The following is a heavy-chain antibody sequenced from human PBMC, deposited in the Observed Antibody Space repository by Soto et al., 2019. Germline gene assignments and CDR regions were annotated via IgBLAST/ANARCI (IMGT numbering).Heavy chain of an antibody. CDR3: ARDDYVYSSFDAFDI. V-gene: IGHV1-18*04. J-gene: IGHJ3*02. Sequence: QVQLVQSGAEVKKPGASVKVSCKASGYTFTSYGISWVRQAPGQGLEWMGWISAYNGNTNYAQKLQDRVTMTTDTSTRTAYMELRSLRSDDTAVYYCARDDYVYSSFDAFDIWGQGTMVTVSS. D-gene: IGHD6-19*01. CDR1: GYTFTSYG. CDR2: ISAYNGNT.